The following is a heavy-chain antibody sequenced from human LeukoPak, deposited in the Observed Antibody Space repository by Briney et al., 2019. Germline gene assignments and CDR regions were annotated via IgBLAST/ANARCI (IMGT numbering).Heavy chain of an antibody. Sequence: SETLSLTCTVSGGSISSAGYYWSWIRQRPGKGLEWIGYIYYTGSTYYNPSLESRVTISVDTSKNQFSLKLSSVTAADTAVFYCARVNSYYDSSGYFAFWGQGTLVTVSS. CDR3: ARVNSYYDSSGYFAF. J-gene: IGHJ4*02. V-gene: IGHV4-31*03. CDR1: GGSISSAGYY. D-gene: IGHD3-22*01. CDR2: IYYTGST.